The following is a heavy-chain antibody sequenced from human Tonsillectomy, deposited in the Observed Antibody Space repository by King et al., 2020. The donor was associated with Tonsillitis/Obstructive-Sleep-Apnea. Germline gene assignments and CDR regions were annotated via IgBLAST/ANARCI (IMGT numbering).Heavy chain of an antibody. J-gene: IGHJ2*01. D-gene: IGHD4-23*01. Sequence: VQLPQSGPGLVKPSQTLSLTCALSGDSVSSNSAAWNWIRQSPSRGLEWLGRTYYRSKWYNDYAVSVKSRITINPDTSKNQFSLQLNSVTPEDTAVYYCARDEGTTVVIYDWYFDLWGRGTLVTVSS. CDR3: ARDEGTTVVIYDWYFDL. V-gene: IGHV6-1*01. CDR1: GDSVSSNSAA. CDR2: TYYRSKWYN.